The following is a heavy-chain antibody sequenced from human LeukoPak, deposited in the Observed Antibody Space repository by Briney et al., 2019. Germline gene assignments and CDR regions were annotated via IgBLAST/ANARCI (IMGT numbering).Heavy chain of an antibody. Sequence: GESMKISCQAFGYSFTTYWIGWVRQMPGKGVECMGIIYPGDSDVRYRPSFQGQVTISADKSISTAYLSWSSLKASDTAMYYCARIPSFDFWSGSLFYYFDYWGQGTLVTVSS. D-gene: IGHD3-3*01. CDR2: IYPGDSDV. V-gene: IGHV5-51*01. CDR1: GYSFTTYW. J-gene: IGHJ4*02. CDR3: ARIPSFDFWSGSLFYYFDY.